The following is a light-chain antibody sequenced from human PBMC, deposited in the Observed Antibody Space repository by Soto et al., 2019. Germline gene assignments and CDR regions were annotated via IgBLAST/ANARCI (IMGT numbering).Light chain of an antibody. V-gene: IGLV8-61*01. Sequence: QTVVTQEPSFSVSPGGTVTLTCGLSSGSVSTSYYASWYQQTPGQAPRTLIYSTNTRSSGVPDRFSGSILGNKAALTITGAQADDESDYYCVLYMGDGISMFGGGTKVTVL. CDR1: SGSVSTSYY. J-gene: IGLJ3*02. CDR2: STN. CDR3: VLYMGDGISM.